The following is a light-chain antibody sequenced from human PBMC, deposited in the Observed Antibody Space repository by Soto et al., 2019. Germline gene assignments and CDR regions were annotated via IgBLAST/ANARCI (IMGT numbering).Light chain of an antibody. CDR3: QQSSDSPIT. Sequence: DIQMTQSPSALSASVGDRVTITCRSSQRINNFLNWYQQRPGKAPSLLIYAISILQSGVPSRFSGSGSGTDFTLTISSLQLEDFATYYCQQSSDSPITFGQGTRLEIK. CDR2: AIS. J-gene: IGKJ5*01. V-gene: IGKV1-39*01. CDR1: QRINNF.